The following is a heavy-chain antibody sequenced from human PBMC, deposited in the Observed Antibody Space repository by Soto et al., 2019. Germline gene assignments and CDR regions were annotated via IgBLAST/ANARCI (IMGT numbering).Heavy chain of an antibody. CDR3: ATYCSGGSCYLYDAFDI. V-gene: IGHV4-39*01. CDR1: GGSISSSSYY. Sequence: QLQLQESGPGLVKPSETLSLTCTVSGGSISSSSYYWGWIRQPPGKGLEWIGSIYYSGSTYYNPSLKSRVTISVDTSKNQFSLKLSSVTAADTAVYYCATYCSGGSCYLYDAFDIWGQGTMVTVSS. J-gene: IGHJ3*02. D-gene: IGHD2-15*01. CDR2: IYYSGST.